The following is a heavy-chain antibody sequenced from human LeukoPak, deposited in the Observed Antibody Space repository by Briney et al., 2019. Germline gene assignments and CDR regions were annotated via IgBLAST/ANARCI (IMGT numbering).Heavy chain of an antibody. J-gene: IGHJ6*03. CDR3: ARSGGAARFRSGAYYYYYYMDV. CDR1: GYTFTSYD. CDR2: MNPNSGNT. Sequence: ASVKVSCKASGYTFTSYDINWVRQAPGQGLEWMGWMNPNSGNTGYAQKFQGRVTMTRNTSISTAYMELSSLRSEDTAVYYCARSGGAARFRSGAYYYYYYMDVWGKGTTVTVSS. V-gene: IGHV1-8*01. D-gene: IGHD6-6*01.